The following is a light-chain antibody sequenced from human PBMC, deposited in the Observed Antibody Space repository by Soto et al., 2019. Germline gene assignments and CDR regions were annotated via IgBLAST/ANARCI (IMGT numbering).Light chain of an antibody. Sequence: QSVLTQPASVSASPGQSITISCTGASSDLGGNNFVSWYQQHPGKAPKVMIYDVSNRPSGVSTRFSGSKSGNTASLTISGLQAEEEADYYCSSYTTRSTRVFGGGTKLTVL. J-gene: IGLJ3*02. CDR3: SSYTTRSTRV. CDR1: SSDLGGNNF. V-gene: IGLV2-14*03. CDR2: DVS.